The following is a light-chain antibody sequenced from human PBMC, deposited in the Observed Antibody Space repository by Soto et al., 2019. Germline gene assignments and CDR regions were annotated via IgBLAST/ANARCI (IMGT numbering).Light chain of an antibody. CDR3: GADHGSGSNFVVV. J-gene: IGLJ2*01. CDR1: SGYSNYE. Sequence: QAVVTQPASASASLGASVTLTCTLSSGYSNYEVDWYQQRPGKGPRFVMRVGTGGIVGSKGDGIPDRFSVLGSGLNRYLTIKNIQEEDESDYHCGADHGSGSNFVVVFGGGTKLTVL. CDR2: VGTGGIVG. V-gene: IGLV9-49*01.